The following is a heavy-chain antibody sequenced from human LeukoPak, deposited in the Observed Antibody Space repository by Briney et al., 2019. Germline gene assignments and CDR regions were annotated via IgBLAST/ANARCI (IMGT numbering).Heavy chain of an antibody. D-gene: IGHD2-15*01. J-gene: IGHJ4*02. Sequence: PGRSLRLSCAASGFTFSTYDMHWVRQAPGKGLEWVTFMSYGGSNKYYADSVKGRFTISRDNSKNPLYLQLNSLRADDTAVYYCAKDLLLALDYWGLGTLVTVSP. CDR1: GFTFSTYD. CDR3: AKDLLLALDY. CDR2: MSYGGSNK. V-gene: IGHV3-30*14.